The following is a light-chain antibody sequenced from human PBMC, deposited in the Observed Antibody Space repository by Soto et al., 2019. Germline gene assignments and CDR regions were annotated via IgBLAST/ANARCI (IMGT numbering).Light chain of an antibody. Sequence: QSVLTQPPSASGTPGRGLPILVFGATPTSGSNTVNWYQQLPGTAPKLLIYSNNQRPSGVPDRFSGSKSGTSASLAISGLQSEDEADYYCAAWDDSLNGWVFGGGTKLTVL. CDR3: AAWDDSLNGWV. CDR1: TPTSGSNT. J-gene: IGLJ3*02. V-gene: IGLV1-44*01. CDR2: SNN.